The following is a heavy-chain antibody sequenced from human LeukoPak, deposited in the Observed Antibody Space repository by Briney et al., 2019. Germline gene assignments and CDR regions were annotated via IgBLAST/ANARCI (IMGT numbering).Heavy chain of an antibody. Sequence: SETLSLTCTVSGGSISSGDYYWSWICQPPGKGLEWIGYIYYSGSTYYNPSLKSRVTISVDTSKNQFSLKLSSVTAADTAVYYCARRYYDILTGWAAFDIWGQGTMVTVSS. V-gene: IGHV4-30-4*01. CDR1: GGSISSGDYY. CDR2: IYYSGST. J-gene: IGHJ3*02. CDR3: ARRYYDILTGWAAFDI. D-gene: IGHD3-9*01.